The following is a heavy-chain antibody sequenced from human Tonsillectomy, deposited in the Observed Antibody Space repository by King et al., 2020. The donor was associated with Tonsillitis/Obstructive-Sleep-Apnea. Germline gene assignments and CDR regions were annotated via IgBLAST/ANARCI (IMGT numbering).Heavy chain of an antibody. CDR2: INPSGGST. V-gene: IGHV1-46*01. D-gene: IGHD3-22*01. J-gene: IGHJ3*02. CDR1: GYTFTSYY. Sequence: QLVQSGAEVKKPGASVKVSCKASGYTFTSYYMHWVRQAPGQGLEWMGLINPSGGSTSYAQKFQGRVTMTRDTSTSTVYMELSSLRSEDTAVYYCASTLYYYDSSGSPGGAAFDIWGQGTMVTVSS. CDR3: ASTLYYYDSSGSPGGAAFDI.